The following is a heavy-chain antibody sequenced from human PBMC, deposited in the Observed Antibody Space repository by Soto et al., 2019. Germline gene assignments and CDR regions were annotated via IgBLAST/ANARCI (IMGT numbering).Heavy chain of an antibody. V-gene: IGHV1-69*02. Sequence: SVKVSCKASGGTFSSYTISWVRQAPGQGLEWMGRIIPILGIANYAQKFQGRVTVTADKSTSTAYMELSSLRSEDTAVYYCARGVGGYCSGGSCHNDAFDIWGQGTMVTVSS. CDR3: ARGVGGYCSGGSCHNDAFDI. CDR1: GGTFSSYT. CDR2: IIPILGIA. J-gene: IGHJ3*02. D-gene: IGHD2-15*01.